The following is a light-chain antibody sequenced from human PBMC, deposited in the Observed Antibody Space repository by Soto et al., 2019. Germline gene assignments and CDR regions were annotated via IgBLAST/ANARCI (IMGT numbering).Light chain of an antibody. J-gene: IGLJ1*01. V-gene: IGLV2-14*01. Sequence: QSALTQPASVSGSPGQSITISCTGTSSDIGGYDYVSWYQQRPGKAPKLMIYEVRYRPSGVSNRFSGSKSGNTASLTISGLQAEDEAVYYCCSYAGTYTGVFGTGTKVTVL. CDR2: EVR. CDR1: SSDIGGYDY. CDR3: CSYAGTYTGV.